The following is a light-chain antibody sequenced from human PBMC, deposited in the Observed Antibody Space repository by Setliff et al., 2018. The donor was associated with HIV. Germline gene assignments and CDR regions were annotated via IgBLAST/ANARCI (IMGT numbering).Light chain of an antibody. CDR1: SGDVGRYNL. CDR2: QAS. Sequence: QAVVTQPASVSGSPGQSITISCTGTSGDVGRYNLVSWYQQQPGKPPKLMIYQASKRPSGVSNRFSGSKSGNTASLTISGLQAEDEADYYCCSNTGSNTYVFGTGTKVTV. CDR3: CSNTGSNTYV. V-gene: IGLV2-23*01. J-gene: IGLJ1*01.